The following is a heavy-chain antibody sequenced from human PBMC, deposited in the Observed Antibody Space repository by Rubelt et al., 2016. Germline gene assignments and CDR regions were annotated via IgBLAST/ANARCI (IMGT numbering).Heavy chain of an antibody. J-gene: IGHJ4*02. V-gene: IGHV4-34*01. CDR2: INPSGNS. D-gene: IGHD2-15*01. CDR3: ARGSDRCKAGVD. CDR1: GGSFSGYY. Sequence: QVQLQQWGAGLLKPSETLSLTCAVYGGSFSGYYWSWIRQPPGKGLEWIGEINPSGNSNYNSSLKSRVTISGDTSKSQFSLKRTSVTAADTAVYYCARGSDRCKAGVDWGQGTLVTVSS.